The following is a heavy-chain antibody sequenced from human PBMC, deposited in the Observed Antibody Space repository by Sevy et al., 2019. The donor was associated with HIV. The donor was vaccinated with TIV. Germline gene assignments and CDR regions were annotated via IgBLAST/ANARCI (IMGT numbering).Heavy chain of an antibody. CDR3: ARETEQLVANYYHYYMDV. D-gene: IGHD6-6*01. V-gene: IGHV6-1*01. J-gene: IGHJ6*03. CDR2: TYYRSKWYN. CDR1: GDSVSSNSAA. Sequence: SQTLSLTCAISGDSVSSNSAAWNWIRQSPSRGLEWLGRTYYRSKWYNDYAVSVKSRITINPDTSKNQFSLQLNSVTPEDTAVYYCARETEQLVANYYHYYMDVWGKGTTVTVSS.